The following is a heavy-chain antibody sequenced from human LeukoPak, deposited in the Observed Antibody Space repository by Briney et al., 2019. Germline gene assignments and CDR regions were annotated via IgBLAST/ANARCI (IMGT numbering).Heavy chain of an antibody. Sequence: GGSLRLSCAASGFTFSSYTLNWVRQTPGKGLEWVSSISSSSGYMYYADSVKGRFTIARDNAKNSLYLRMNSLRVEDTAVYYCARAAIAAAGNYYYHMDVWGQGTTVTVSS. D-gene: IGHD6-13*01. CDR1: GFTFSSYT. J-gene: IGHJ6*02. V-gene: IGHV3-21*01. CDR3: ARAAIAAAGNYYYHMDV. CDR2: ISSSSGYM.